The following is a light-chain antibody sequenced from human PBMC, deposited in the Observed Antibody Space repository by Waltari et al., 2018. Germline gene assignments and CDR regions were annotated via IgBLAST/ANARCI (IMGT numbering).Light chain of an antibody. CDR3: CSFAGNYTLL. V-gene: IGLV2-11*01. J-gene: IGLJ2*01. Sequence: QSALTQPRPVSGSPGPSVTLSCTGTSSDVGGYDYVSWYQQHQGKPPKLIISDVDKRPSGVSDRFSGSKSGNTASLTISGLQIDDEATYYCCSFAGNYTLLFGGGTNLTVL. CDR1: SSDVGGYDY. CDR2: DVD.